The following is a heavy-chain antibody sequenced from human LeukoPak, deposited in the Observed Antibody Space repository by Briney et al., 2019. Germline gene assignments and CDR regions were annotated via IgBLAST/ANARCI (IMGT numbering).Heavy chain of an antibody. Sequence: ASVKVSCKASGYTFTSHFMHWMRQAPGQGLEWMGIINPSGGSTNYAQKFQGRLTMTTDTSTSTAYMELRSLRSDDTAVYYCARDLLGYCSSTSCYGENWFDPWGQGTLVTVSS. CDR3: ARDLLGYCSSTSCYGENWFDP. V-gene: IGHV1-46*01. J-gene: IGHJ5*02. CDR2: INPSGGST. CDR1: GYTFTSHF. D-gene: IGHD2-2*01.